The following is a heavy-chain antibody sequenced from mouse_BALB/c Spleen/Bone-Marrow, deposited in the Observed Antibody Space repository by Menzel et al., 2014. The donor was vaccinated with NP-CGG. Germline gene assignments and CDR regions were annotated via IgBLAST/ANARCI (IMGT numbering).Heavy chain of an antibody. CDR1: GISITTGNYR. J-gene: IGHJ2*01. D-gene: IGHD1-1*01. CDR2: IYYSVTI. V-gene: IGHV3-5*02. Sequence: VQLQQSEPGLVKPSQTVSLTCTVTGISITTGNYRWSWIRQFPGNKLEWIGYIYYSVTITYNPSLTSRTTITIDTSKNQFFLEMNCLTAEDTATYYWSLYLGADFGYWGQGTTLTVSS. CDR3: SLYLGADFGY.